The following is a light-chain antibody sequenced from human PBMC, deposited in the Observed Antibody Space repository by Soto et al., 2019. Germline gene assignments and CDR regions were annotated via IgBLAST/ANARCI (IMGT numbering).Light chain of an antibody. CDR2: GAS. CDR3: QQYGDSTGWT. Sequence: EGGLTKSPSTLNLSPGERATLSCRASQSISSSYLAWYQQKPGQAPRLLIYGASSRATGIPDRFSGSGSGTDFTLTISRLEPEDFAVYYCQQYGDSTGWTFGQGTKVDIK. CDR1: QSISSSY. J-gene: IGKJ1*01. V-gene: IGKV3-20*01.